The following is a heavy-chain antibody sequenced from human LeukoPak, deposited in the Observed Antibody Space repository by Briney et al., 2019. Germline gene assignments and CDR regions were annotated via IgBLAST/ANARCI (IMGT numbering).Heavy chain of an antibody. D-gene: IGHD6-13*01. CDR3: AREDASSWDY. Sequence: GGSLRLSCAASGFTFSIYSMDWIRQAPGKGLEWVSSISSSGSYIYYADSLKGRFTISRDNAKNSLYLQMNSLRAEDTAVYYCAREDASSWDYWGQGILVTVSS. V-gene: IGHV3-21*01. J-gene: IGHJ4*02. CDR1: GFTFSIYS. CDR2: ISSSGSYI.